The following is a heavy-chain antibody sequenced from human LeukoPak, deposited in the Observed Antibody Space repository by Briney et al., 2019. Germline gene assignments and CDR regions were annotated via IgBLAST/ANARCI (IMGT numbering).Heavy chain of an antibody. D-gene: IGHD3-10*01. J-gene: IGHJ4*02. Sequence: ASVKVSCKASGYTFTSYGISWVRQAPGQGLEWMGWISAYNGNTNYTQKLQGRVTMTTDTSTSTAYMELSSLRSEDTAVYYCARDPVRGVISYFDYWGQGTLVTVSS. CDR3: ARDPVRGVISYFDY. V-gene: IGHV1-18*01. CDR2: ISAYNGNT. CDR1: GYTFTSYG.